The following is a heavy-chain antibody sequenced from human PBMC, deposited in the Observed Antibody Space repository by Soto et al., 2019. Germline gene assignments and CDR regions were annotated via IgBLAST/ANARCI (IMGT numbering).Heavy chain of an antibody. CDR1: GFSFVNYA. CDR2: LSGSGTST. V-gene: IGHV3-23*01. J-gene: IGHJ4*02. CDR3: AKATANGGWFNPFDS. Sequence: GGYLRLSCAASGFSFVNYAMNWVRQAPGKGLEWVSGLSGSGTSTYYADSVKGRFTISRDNSRDTLFLQMNSLTADDTAVYYCAKATANGGWFNPFDSWGQGALVTVSS. D-gene: IGHD6-19*01.